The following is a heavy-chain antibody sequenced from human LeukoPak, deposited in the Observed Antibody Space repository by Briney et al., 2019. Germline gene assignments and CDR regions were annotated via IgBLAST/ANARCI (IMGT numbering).Heavy chain of an antibody. CDR1: GFTFSSYW. CDR3: AKGSYYDSSGSFYFDY. V-gene: IGHV3-74*01. CDR2: IASDGSST. D-gene: IGHD3-22*01. J-gene: IGHJ4*02. Sequence: GGSLRLSCAASGFTFSSYWMNWVRQAPGKGLVWVSRIASDGSSTTYADSVKGRFTISRDNSKNTLYVQVNSLGTEDTAAYYCAKGSYYDSSGSFYFDYWGQGTLVTVSS.